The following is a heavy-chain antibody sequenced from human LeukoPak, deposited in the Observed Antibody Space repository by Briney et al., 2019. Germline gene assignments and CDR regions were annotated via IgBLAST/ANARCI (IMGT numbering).Heavy chain of an antibody. CDR3: AKLWSTYYYGYDY. Sequence: AGGSLRLSCAASGFTFSSSAMSWVRQVPGKGLEWVSGISASGGSTYYADSVRGRFTISRDNSKNTLYLQMNSLRAEDTAVYYCAKLWSTYYYGYDYWGQGTLVTVSS. D-gene: IGHD3-10*01. CDR1: GFTFSSSA. J-gene: IGHJ4*02. CDR2: ISASGGST. V-gene: IGHV3-23*01.